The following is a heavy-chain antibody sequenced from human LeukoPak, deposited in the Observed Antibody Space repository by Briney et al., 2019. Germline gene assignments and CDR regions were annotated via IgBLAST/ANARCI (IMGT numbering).Heavy chain of an antibody. Sequence: ASVKVSCKASGYTFTGYYMHWVRQAPGQGLEWMGWINPNSGGTNYAQKFQGRVTMTRDTSISTAYMELSRLRSDDTAVYYCARRSFGYCSSTSCYGGAFDIWGQGTMVTVSS. D-gene: IGHD2-2*01. J-gene: IGHJ3*02. CDR2: INPNSGGT. CDR1: GYTFTGYY. CDR3: ARRSFGYCSSTSCYGGAFDI. V-gene: IGHV1-2*02.